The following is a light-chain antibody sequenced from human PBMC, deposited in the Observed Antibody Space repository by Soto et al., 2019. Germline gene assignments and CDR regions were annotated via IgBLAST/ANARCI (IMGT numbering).Light chain of an antibody. J-gene: IGKJ1*01. Sequence: DIRMTQSPSSLSASVGDRVTITCRTSQNIFSYLNWYQQKAGQAPKLLIHSASTLESGVPSRFSGGGSGTDFTLTISGLQPEDFATYFCHQSYRTVWTFGQGTKVDIK. CDR2: SAS. V-gene: IGKV1-39*01. CDR3: HQSYRTVWT. CDR1: QNIFSY.